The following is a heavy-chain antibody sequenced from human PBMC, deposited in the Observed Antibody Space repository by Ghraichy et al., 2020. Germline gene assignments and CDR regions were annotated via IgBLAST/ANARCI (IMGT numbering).Heavy chain of an antibody. CDR3: VRPAGDDRRWFIDH. J-gene: IGHJ1*01. D-gene: IGHD2-2*01. Sequence: GESLNISCRGFEYSFANYWIGWVRQMPGKGLDWIGVIYAGDSYTTYSPSFEGQVTISADKSIRTAYLHWSTLQSSDTAMYFCVRPAGDDRRWFIDHWGQGTLVTVSS. CDR2: IYAGDSYT. CDR1: EYSFANYW. V-gene: IGHV5-51*01.